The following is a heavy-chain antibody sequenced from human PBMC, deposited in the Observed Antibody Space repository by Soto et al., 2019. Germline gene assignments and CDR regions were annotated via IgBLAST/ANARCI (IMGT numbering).Heavy chain of an antibody. CDR3: ARPLYYYDSSGYYPVVGAFDI. V-gene: IGHV5-51*01. D-gene: IGHD3-22*01. Sequence: GESLKISCKGSGYSFTSYWIGWVRQMPGKGLEWMGIIYPGDSDTRYSPSFQGQVTISADKSISTAYLQWSSLKASDTAMYYCARPLYYYDSSGYYPVVGAFDIWGQGTMVTVSS. CDR1: GYSFTSYW. CDR2: IYPGDSDT. J-gene: IGHJ3*02.